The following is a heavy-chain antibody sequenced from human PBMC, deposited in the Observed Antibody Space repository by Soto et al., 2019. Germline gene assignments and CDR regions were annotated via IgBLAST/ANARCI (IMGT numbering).Heavy chain of an antibody. CDR2: IYPGDSDT. CDR3: AKTRRLVQYYYYGMDV. CDR1: GYSFTSYW. V-gene: IGHV5-51*01. D-gene: IGHD6-19*01. Sequence: PGESLKISCKGSGYSFTSYWIGWVRQIPGKGLERMGIIYPGDSDTRYSQSFQGQVTNSADKSISTAYLQWSSLKASDTAMHYCAKTRRLVQYYYYGMDVWGQGTTVTVSS. J-gene: IGHJ6*02.